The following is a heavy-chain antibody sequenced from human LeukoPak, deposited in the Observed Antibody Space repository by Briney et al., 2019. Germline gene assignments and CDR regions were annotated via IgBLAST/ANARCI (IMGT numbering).Heavy chain of an antibody. CDR1: GGSVTRGAYS. V-gene: IGHV4-61*10. Sequence: PSETLSLTCTVSGGSVTRGAYSWTWIRQPVGKGLEWIGRIYTSGDTKYNPSLKSRVTISVDTSKNQFSLKLSSVTAADTAVYYCARGPLWFGELSGFDYWGQGTLVTVSS. D-gene: IGHD3-10*01. CDR2: IYTSGDT. CDR3: ARGPLWFGELSGFDY. J-gene: IGHJ4*02.